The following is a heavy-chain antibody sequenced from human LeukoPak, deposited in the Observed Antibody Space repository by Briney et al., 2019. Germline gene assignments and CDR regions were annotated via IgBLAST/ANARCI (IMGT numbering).Heavy chain of an antibody. J-gene: IGHJ3*02. D-gene: IGHD3-22*01. Sequence: GGSLRLSCAASEFTFSSYSMNWVRQAPGKGLEWVSYISSSSSTIYYADSVRGRFTISRDNAKNSLYLQMNSLRDEDTAVYYCARDQTPHYYDSSGYYRNDAFDIWGQGTMVTVSS. V-gene: IGHV3-48*02. CDR3: ARDQTPHYYDSSGYYRNDAFDI. CDR2: ISSSSSTI. CDR1: EFTFSSYS.